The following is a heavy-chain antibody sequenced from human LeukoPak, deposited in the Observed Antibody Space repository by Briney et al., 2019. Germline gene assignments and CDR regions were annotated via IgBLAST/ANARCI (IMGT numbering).Heavy chain of an antibody. CDR1: GFTFSSYA. CDR2: ISGSGGST. Sequence: GGSLRLSCAASGFTFSSYAMSWVRQAPGKGLEWVSAISGSGGSTYYADSVKGRFTISRDNSKNTLYLQMNSLRAEDTAVYYCAKDGGDYYDSSGYLDYWGQGTLVTVSS. J-gene: IGHJ4*02. D-gene: IGHD3-22*01. V-gene: IGHV3-23*01. CDR3: AKDGGDYYDSSGYLDY.